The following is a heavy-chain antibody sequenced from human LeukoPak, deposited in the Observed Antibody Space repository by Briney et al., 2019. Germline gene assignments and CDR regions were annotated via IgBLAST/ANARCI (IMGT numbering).Heavy chain of an antibody. Sequence: SETLSLTCTVSGGSISSGGYYWSWIRQHPGKGLEWIGYIYYSGSTYYNPSLKSRVTISVDTSKNQFSLKLTSVTAADTAVYYCARDPRAAAGTGDSWGQGTLVTVSS. CDR3: ARDPRAAAGTGDS. CDR1: GGSISSGGYY. J-gene: IGHJ4*02. D-gene: IGHD6-13*01. V-gene: IGHV4-31*03. CDR2: IYYSGST.